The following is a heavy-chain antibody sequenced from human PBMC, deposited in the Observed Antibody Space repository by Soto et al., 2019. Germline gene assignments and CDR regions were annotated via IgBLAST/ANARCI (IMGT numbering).Heavy chain of an antibody. CDR1: GDSISSGGYY. V-gene: IGHV4-31*03. CDR2: TSYSGST. Sequence: QVQLQESGPGLVKPSQTLSLTCSVSGDSISSGGYYWNWIRQLPGKGLEWIGYTSYSGSTYYNPSLNRRATISVDTSKNQFSLELTSVTAADTAVYYCARDEGAQFDWYFDLWGRGTLVTVSS. J-gene: IGHJ2*01. CDR3: ARDEGAQFDWYFDL.